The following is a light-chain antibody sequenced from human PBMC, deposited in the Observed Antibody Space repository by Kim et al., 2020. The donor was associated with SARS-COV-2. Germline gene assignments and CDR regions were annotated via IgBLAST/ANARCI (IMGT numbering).Light chain of an antibody. V-gene: IGKV1-8*01. CDR2: AAS. Sequence: ACEGDRVTITCRASKGISSYLAWYQQKPGKATKLLIYAASTLQSGVPSRFSGSGSGTDFTLTISCLQSEDFATYYCQQYYSYPLTFGGGTKVDIK. CDR3: QQYYSYPLT. J-gene: IGKJ4*01. CDR1: KGISSY.